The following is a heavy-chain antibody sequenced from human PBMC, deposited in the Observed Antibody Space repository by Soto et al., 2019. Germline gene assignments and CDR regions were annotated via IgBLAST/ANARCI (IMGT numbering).Heavy chain of an antibody. CDR2: IIPLFGTV. CDR1: GATFSSYA. V-gene: IGHV1-69*12. CDR3: APWRGYFEWFVP. D-gene: IGHD3-3*01. Sequence: QVQLVQSGAGVKKPGSSVKVSCKASGATFSSYAITWVRQAPGQGLEWMGGIIPLFGTVNYAQKFQGRVAVTAGESTSTAYMELSSLRSEDTAVYYCAPWRGYFEWFVPWGQGALVTFSS. J-gene: IGHJ5*02.